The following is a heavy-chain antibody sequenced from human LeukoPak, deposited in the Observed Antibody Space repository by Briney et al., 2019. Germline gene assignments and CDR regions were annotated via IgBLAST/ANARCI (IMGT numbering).Heavy chain of an antibody. V-gene: IGHV4-59*01. Sequence: SETLSLTCTVSGGSINNYYWTWIRQPPGKGLECIGYVYYTGSTYYNPSLKSRVIISVDSSKNQFSLKLNSVTAADTAVYYCARDSSTVTTRHFDYWGQGTLVTVSS. CDR1: GGSINNYY. J-gene: IGHJ4*02. D-gene: IGHD4-17*01. CDR3: ARDSSTVTTRHFDY. CDR2: VYYTGST.